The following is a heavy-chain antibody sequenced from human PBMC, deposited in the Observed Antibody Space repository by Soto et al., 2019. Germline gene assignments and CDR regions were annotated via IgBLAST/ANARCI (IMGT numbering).Heavy chain of an antibody. CDR3: AKEGWIVVVPAALYNWFDP. Sequence: GGSLRLSCAASGFTFSSYAMSWVRQAPGKGLEWVSAISGSGGSTYYADSVKGRFTISRDNSKNTLYLQMNSLRAEDTAVYYCAKEGWIVVVPAALYNWFDPWGQGTLVTVSS. D-gene: IGHD2-2*01. V-gene: IGHV3-23*01. CDR1: GFTFSSYA. J-gene: IGHJ5*02. CDR2: ISGSGGST.